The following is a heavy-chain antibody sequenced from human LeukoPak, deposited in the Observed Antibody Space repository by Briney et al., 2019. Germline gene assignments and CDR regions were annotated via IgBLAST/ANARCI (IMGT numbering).Heavy chain of an antibody. Sequence: PSETLSLTCTVSGGSISDYYWNWMRQPPGKGLEWIGYIYYSGRTNYNPSLESRVSISVDTSKNQFSLKLSSVTAADTAVYYCARDFRGSADAFDIWGQGTMVAVSS. CDR3: ARDFRGSADAFDI. CDR2: IYYSGRT. J-gene: IGHJ3*02. V-gene: IGHV4-59*01. CDR1: GGSISDYY.